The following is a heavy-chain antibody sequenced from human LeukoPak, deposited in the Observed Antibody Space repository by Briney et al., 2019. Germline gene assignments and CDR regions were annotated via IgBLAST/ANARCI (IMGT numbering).Heavy chain of an antibody. CDR2: INPNSGGT. V-gene: IGHV1-2*02. CDR3: ARSTMGFGGVIAARAGLDY. CDR1: GYTFTVYY. Sequence: ASVKVSCKASGYTFTVYYIHWVRQAPGQGLEWMGWINPNSGGTNYAQKFQGRVTMTRDTSISTAYMELSRLRSDDTAVYYCARSTMGFGGVIAARAGLDYWGQGTLATVSS. D-gene: IGHD3-16*02. J-gene: IGHJ4*02.